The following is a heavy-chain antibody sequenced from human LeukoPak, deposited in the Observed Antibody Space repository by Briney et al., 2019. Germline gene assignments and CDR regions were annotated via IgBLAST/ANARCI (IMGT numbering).Heavy chain of an antibody. V-gene: IGHV3-53*01. Sequence: GWSLRLSCAASGFTVSSNYMSWVRQAPGKGLEWVSVIYSGGSTYYADSVKGRFTISRDNSKNTLYLQMNSLRAEDTAVYYCAKDGLYYYDSSGYVGSFDYWGQGTLVTVSS. CDR3: AKDGLYYYDSSGYVGSFDY. CDR1: GFTVSSNY. CDR2: IYSGGST. J-gene: IGHJ4*02. D-gene: IGHD3-22*01.